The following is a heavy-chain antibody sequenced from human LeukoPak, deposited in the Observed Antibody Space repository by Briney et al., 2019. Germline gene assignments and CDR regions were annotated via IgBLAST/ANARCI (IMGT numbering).Heavy chain of an antibody. J-gene: IGHJ1*01. D-gene: IGHD3-10*01. V-gene: IGHV3-33*08. CDR1: GFTFSSYG. Sequence: QSGGSLRLSCAASGFTFSSYGMHWVRQAPGKGLEWVAVIWYGGSNKYYADSVKGRFTISRDNSKNTLYLQMNSLRAEDTAVYYCAEGSGSYPVFEYFQHWGQGTLVTVSS. CDR2: IWYGGSNK. CDR3: AEGSGSYPVFEYFQH.